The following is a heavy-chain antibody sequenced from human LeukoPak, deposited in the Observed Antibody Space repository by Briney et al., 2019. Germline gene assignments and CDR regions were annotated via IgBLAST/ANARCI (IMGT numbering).Heavy chain of an antibody. D-gene: IGHD3-10*01. Sequence: SETLSLTCSVSGYSISTSYYWGWVRQSPGKGLEWLGSIFHRGHTYYNASLQSRVTLSIDTSKNQFSLKLSSVTAADTAVYYCARGVIGLPGHGPYYFDYWGQGTLVTVSS. J-gene: IGHJ4*02. CDR2: IFHRGHT. V-gene: IGHV4-38-2*01. CDR3: ARGVIGLPGHGPYYFDY. CDR1: GYSISTSYY.